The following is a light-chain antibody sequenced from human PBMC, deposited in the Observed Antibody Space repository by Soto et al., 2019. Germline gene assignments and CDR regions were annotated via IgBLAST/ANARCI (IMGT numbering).Light chain of an antibody. V-gene: IGLV2-14*01. CDR3: CSHSSSIHWV. CDR1: SSDVGGYNF. J-gene: IGLJ3*02. CDR2: EVL. Sequence: QFALTQPASVSGSPGQSITISCTGTSSDVGGYNFVSWYQQHPGNAPKLIIHEVLNRPSGVSSRFSGSKSGNTASLTISGLQAEDDAVYYCCSHSSSIHWVFGGGTKVTVL.